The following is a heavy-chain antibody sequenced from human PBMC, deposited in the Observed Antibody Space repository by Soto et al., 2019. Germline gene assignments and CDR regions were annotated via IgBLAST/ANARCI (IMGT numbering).Heavy chain of an antibody. CDR1: GYTFTSYA. Sequence: QVQLVQSGAEVKKPGASVKVSCKAPGYTFTSYAMHWVRQAPGQRLEWMGWINAGNGNTKYSQKFQGRVTITRDTXASTAYMELSSLRSEDTAVYFCARGPRGPDGPGDYWGQGTLVTVSS. J-gene: IGHJ4*02. CDR2: INAGNGNT. CDR3: ARGPRGPDGPGDY. V-gene: IGHV1-3*01. D-gene: IGHD5-12*01.